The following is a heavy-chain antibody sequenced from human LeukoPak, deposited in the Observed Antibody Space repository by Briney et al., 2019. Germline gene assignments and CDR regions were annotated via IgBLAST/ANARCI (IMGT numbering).Heavy chain of an antibody. CDR3: ARGLFLDAFDI. CDR2: IIPIFGTA. CDR1: GYTFTSYD. Sequence: SVKVSCKASGYTFTSYDINWVRQATGQGLEWMGGIIPIFGTANYAQKFQGRVTITADESTSTAYMELSSLRSEDTAVYYCARGLFLDAFDIWGQGTMVTVSS. V-gene: IGHV1-69*13. J-gene: IGHJ3*02. D-gene: IGHD3-10*02.